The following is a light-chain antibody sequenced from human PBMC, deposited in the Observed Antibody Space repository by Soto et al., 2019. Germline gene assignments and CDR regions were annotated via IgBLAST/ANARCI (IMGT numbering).Light chain of an antibody. CDR1: SSDVGGYNF. V-gene: IGLV2-14*01. CDR2: DVS. Sequence: QSVLTQPASVSGSPGQSITISCTGTSSDVGGYNFVSWYQQHPGEAPKLMIYDVSNRPSGVSDRFSGSKSDNTASLTISGLQVEDEADYYCSSYTSSSTPYVFGTGTKLTVL. J-gene: IGLJ1*01. CDR3: SSYTSSSTPYV.